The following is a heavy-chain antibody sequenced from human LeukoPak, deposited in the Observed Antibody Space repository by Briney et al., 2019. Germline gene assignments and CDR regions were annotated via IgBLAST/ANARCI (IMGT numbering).Heavy chain of an antibody. V-gene: IGHV4-59*12. CDR1: GGSITSYY. CDR3: ARDGGSYFGYDY. D-gene: IGHD1-26*01. Sequence: PSETLSLSCSVSGGSITSYYWSWIRQPPGKGLEWIGYIYHSGSTYYNPSLKSRVTISVDRSKNQFSLKLSSVTAADTAVYYCARDGGSYFGYDYWGQGTLVTVSS. J-gene: IGHJ4*02. CDR2: IYHSGST.